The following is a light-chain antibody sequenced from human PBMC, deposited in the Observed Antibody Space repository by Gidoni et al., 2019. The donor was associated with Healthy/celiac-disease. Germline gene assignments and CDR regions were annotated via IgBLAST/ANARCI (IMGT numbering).Light chain of an antibody. CDR2: EVS. CDR3: SSYTSSSTRV. J-gene: IGLJ3*02. V-gene: IGLV2-14*01. CDR1: SSDVGGYNY. Sequence: SARTQPASVSGSPGQSITISCTGTSSDVGGYNYVSWYQQHPGKAPKLMIYEVSNRPFGVPDRFSGSKSGNTASLTISGLQAEDEADYYCSSYTSSSTRVFGGGTKLTVL.